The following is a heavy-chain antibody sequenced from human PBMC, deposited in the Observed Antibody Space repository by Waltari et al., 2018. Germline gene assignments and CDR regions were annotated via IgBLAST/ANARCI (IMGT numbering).Heavy chain of an antibody. CDR2: INNGGGST. Sequence: VRQAPGKGLEWISGINNGGGSTYYADSVQGRFTISRDNSKNTLSLQMNSLRAEDTAVYYCAKAVTPNYYGLDSWGQGVVVTVSS. V-gene: IGHV3-23*01. J-gene: IGHJ6*02. CDR3: AKAVTPNYYGLDS. D-gene: IGHD4-4*01.